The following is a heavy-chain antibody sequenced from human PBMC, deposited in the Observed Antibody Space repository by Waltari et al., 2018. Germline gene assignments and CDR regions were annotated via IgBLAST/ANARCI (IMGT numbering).Heavy chain of an antibody. D-gene: IGHD2-2*01. CDR1: GFTFSSYS. CDR3: ARDPRYCSSTSCHDY. Sequence: EVQLVESGGGLVKPGGSLRLSCAASGFTFSSYSMNWVRQAPGKGLDWVSSISSSSSDIYYADSVNGRFTISRDNAKNSLYLQMTSLRAEDTAVYYCARDPRYCSSTSCHDYWGQGTLVTVSS. J-gene: IGHJ4*02. CDR2: ISSSSSDI. V-gene: IGHV3-21*01.